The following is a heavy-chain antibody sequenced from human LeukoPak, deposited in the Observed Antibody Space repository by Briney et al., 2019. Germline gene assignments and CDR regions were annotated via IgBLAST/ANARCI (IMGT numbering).Heavy chain of an antibody. J-gene: IGHJ4*02. CDR1: GGSISSSSYY. D-gene: IGHD3-22*01. CDR2: IYYSGTT. V-gene: IGHV4-39*07. CDR3: ARDPLSGYYPYYFDY. Sequence: SETLSLTCTVSGGSISSSSYYWGWIRQPPGKGLEWIGSIYYSGTTFYNPSLKSRVTISVDTSKNQFSLKLSSVTAADTAVYYCARDPLSGYYPYYFDYWGQGTLVTVSS.